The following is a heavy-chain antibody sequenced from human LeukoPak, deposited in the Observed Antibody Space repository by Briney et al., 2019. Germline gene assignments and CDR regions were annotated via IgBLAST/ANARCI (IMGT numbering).Heavy chain of an antibody. CDR3: ARISGPYGSGSYYPRPYGMDV. V-gene: IGHV4-34*01. CDR1: GFTFSSYA. Sequence: LGLSCAASGFTFSSYAMHWLRQPPGKGLEWIGEINHSGSTNYNPSLKSRVTISVDTSKNQFSLKLSSVTAADTAVYYCARISGPYGSGSYYPRPYGMDVWGKGTTVTVSS. D-gene: IGHD3-10*01. J-gene: IGHJ6*04. CDR2: INHSGST.